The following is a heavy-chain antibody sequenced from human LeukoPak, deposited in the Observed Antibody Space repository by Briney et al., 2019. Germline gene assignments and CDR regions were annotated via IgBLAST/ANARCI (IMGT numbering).Heavy chain of an antibody. D-gene: IGHD3-22*01. CDR3: AQYDSTPLYDY. J-gene: IGHJ4*02. Sequence: PSETLSLTCAVYGGSFSGYYWSWIRQPSGKGLEWIGEINHSGSTNYNPSLKSRVTISVDTSKNQFSLKLSSVTAADTAVYYCAQYDSTPLYDYWGQGTLVTVSS. V-gene: IGHV4-34*01. CDR2: INHSGST. CDR1: GGSFSGYY.